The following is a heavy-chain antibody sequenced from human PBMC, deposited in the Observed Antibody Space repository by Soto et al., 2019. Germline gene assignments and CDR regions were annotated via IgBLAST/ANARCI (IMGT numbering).Heavy chain of an antibody. J-gene: IGHJ4*02. V-gene: IGHV3-33*01. CDR2: IWNDGSNK. CDR1: GFTFSSYG. Sequence: QVQLVESGGGVVQPGRSLRLSCAASGFTFSSYGMHWVRQAPGKGLEWVAVIWNDGSNKYYADSVKGRFTISRDNSKNTLYLQMNSLRVEDTALYCCVRAFYGYYIGGYWGQGTLVTVSS. CDR3: VRAFYGYYIGGY. D-gene: IGHD4-17*01.